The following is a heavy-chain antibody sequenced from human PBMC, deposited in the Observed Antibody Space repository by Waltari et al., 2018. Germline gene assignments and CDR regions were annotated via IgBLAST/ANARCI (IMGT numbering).Heavy chain of an antibody. CDR3: AKGGSGVATIGGLDS. D-gene: IGHD3-16*01. Sequence: EVSLLESGGSLVQPGGSLRLSCVGSGFTFNNYAMGWGRHGAGEGGEWISGIDVIGGGTFYADSLKGRFTMSRDNSKNTLYLQLNSLKVKDTAVYYCAKGGSGVATIGGLDSWGQGTLVTVSS. J-gene: IGHJ4*02. V-gene: IGHV3-23*01. CDR1: GFTFNNYA. CDR2: IDVIGGGT.